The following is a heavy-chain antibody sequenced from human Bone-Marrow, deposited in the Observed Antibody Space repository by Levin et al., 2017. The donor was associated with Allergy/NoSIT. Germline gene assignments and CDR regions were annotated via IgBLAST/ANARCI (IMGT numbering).Heavy chain of an antibody. CDR2: VYYSGST. V-gene: IGHV4-59*08. Sequence: PSETLSLTCTVSGGSISTYYWSWIRQPPGKGLEWIGYVYYSGSTNYNPSLKSRVTMSVDTSKNHFSLKLSSVTAADTALYYCATHAGPIHLWLMDYWGQGTLVTVSS. CDR3: ATHAGPIHLWLMDY. CDR1: GGSISTYY. D-gene: IGHD5-18*01. J-gene: IGHJ4*02.